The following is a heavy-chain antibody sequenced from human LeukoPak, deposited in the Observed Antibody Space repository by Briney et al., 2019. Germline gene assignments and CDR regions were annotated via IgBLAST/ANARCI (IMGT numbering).Heavy chain of an antibody. V-gene: IGHV3-30*02. D-gene: IGHD3-3*01. J-gene: IGHJ3*01. CDR3: AKDRSESWSGYYDTFDV. Sequence: GGSLRLSCAASGFSFSLFGMDWVRQAPGKGLEWVAFIRYDGSSKHYADSVKGRFTISRDNSKNTLFLQMNSLRAEDTALYYCAKDRSESWSGYYDTFDVWGQGTTVTVSS. CDR2: IRYDGSSK. CDR1: GFSFSLFG.